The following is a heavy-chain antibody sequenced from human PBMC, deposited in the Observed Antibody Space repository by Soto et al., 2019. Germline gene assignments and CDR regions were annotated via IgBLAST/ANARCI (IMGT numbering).Heavy chain of an antibody. J-gene: IGHJ3*02. V-gene: IGHV1-69*01. CDR3: ASGEGSGYGGPYDAFDI. D-gene: IGHD3-22*01. CDR1: GGTFSSYA. Sequence: QVQLVQSGAEVKKPGSSVKVSCKASGGTFSSYAISWVRQAPGQGLEWMGGIIPIFGTANYAQKFQGRVTITAEESTSTAYMELRSLRSEDTAVYYCASGEGSGYGGPYDAFDIWGQGTMVTVSS. CDR2: IIPIFGTA.